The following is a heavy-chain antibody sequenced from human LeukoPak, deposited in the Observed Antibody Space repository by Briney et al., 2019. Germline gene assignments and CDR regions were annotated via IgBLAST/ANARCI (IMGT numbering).Heavy chain of an antibody. CDR2: INPNSGGT. CDR1: GYTFTGYY. J-gene: IGHJ4*02. CDR3: ARVYVAAGVAFDY. D-gene: IGHD6-13*01. Sequence: ASVKVSCKASGYTFTGYYMHWVRQAPGQGLEWMGWINPNSGGTNYARKLQGRVTMTTDTSTSTAYMELRSLRSDDTAVYYCARVYVAAGVAFDYWGQGTLVTVSS. V-gene: IGHV1-2*02.